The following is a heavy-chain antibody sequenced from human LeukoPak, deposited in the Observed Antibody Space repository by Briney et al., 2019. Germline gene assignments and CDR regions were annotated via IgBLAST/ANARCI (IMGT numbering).Heavy chain of an antibody. Sequence: GGSLRLSCAASGFTVSSNYMSWVRQAPGKGLEWVSVIYSGGSTYYADSVKGRFTISRDNPKNTLYLQMNSLRAEDTAVYYCTGYDGVRGVIYDYWGQGTLVTVSS. CDR1: GFTVSSNY. CDR2: IYSGGST. J-gene: IGHJ4*02. D-gene: IGHD3-10*01. CDR3: TGYDGVRGVIYDY. V-gene: IGHV3-66*01.